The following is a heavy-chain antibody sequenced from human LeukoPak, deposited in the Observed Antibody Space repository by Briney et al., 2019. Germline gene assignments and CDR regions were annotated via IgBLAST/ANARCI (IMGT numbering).Heavy chain of an antibody. V-gene: IGHV1-46*01. Sequence: ASVKVSCKASVYTFTSYYIHWVRPAPGQGREWLGIINPSGGGTIYAQKFQGRVTMTRDTSTSTVYMELSSLRSEDTAVYYCAREWPNTYRFDPWGQGTLVTVSS. J-gene: IGHJ5*02. CDR2: INPSGGGT. CDR1: VYTFTSYY. D-gene: IGHD1/OR15-1a*01. CDR3: AREWPNTYRFDP.